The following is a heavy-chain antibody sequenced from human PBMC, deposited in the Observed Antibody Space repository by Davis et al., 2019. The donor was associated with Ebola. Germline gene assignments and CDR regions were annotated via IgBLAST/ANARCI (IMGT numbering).Heavy chain of an antibody. Sequence: PSETLSLTCTVSGGSVSSYYWNWIRQPPGKGLEWIGYIHYSGNSDYNPSLKSRVTMSVDTSKNQFSLNLRSVTAADTAVYYCAAIYGWAFGYYYLDVWGGGTTVTVSS. V-gene: IGHV4-59*02. D-gene: IGHD2-2*02. CDR2: IHYSGNS. CDR3: AAIYGWAFGYYYLDV. CDR1: GGSVSSYY. J-gene: IGHJ6*03.